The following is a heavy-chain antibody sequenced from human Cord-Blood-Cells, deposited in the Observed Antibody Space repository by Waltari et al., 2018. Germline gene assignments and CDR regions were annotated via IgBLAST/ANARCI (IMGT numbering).Heavy chain of an antibody. CDR3: ARYSGYDRSDAFDI. CDR2: INHSGST. V-gene: IGHV4-34*01. Sequence: QVQLQQWGAGLLKPSETLSLTCAVYGGSFSGYYWSWIRQPPGKGLEWIGEINHSGSTTYNPSLKSRVTISVDTSKNQFSLKLSSVTAADTAVYYCARYSGYDRSDAFDIWGQGTMVTVSS. J-gene: IGHJ3*02. CDR1: GGSFSGYY. D-gene: IGHD5-12*01.